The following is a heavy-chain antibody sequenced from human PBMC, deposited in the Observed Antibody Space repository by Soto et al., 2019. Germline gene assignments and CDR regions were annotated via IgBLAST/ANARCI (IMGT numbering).Heavy chain of an antibody. CDR2: ISAHNGNT. J-gene: IGHJ4*02. V-gene: IGHV1-18*03. CDR3: ARGRYGDY. CDR1: GYTFTSYG. D-gene: IGHD1-1*01. Sequence: QVRLVQSGAEVKKPGASVKVSCKGSGYTFTSYGITWVRQAPGQGLEWMGWISAHNGNTNYAQQIEGRVTVTRNQSTSTAYMELRNLRSDDMAVYYGARGRYGDYWGQGALVTVSS.